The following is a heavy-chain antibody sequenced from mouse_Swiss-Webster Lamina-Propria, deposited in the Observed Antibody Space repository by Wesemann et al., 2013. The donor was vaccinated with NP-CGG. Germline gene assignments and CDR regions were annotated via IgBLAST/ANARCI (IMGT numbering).Heavy chain of an antibody. CDR3: ASYGNYSFDY. CDR2: ISTYYGNT. V-gene: IGHV1-67*01. J-gene: IGHJ2*01. D-gene: IGHD2-1*01. Sequence: QVQLQQSGPELVRPGVSVKISCKGSGYTFTDYAMHWVKQSHAKSLEWIGVISTYYGNTNYNQKFKGKATMTVDKSSSTAYMELARLTSEDSAIYYCASYGNYSFDYWGQGTTLTVSS. CDR1: GYTFTDYA.